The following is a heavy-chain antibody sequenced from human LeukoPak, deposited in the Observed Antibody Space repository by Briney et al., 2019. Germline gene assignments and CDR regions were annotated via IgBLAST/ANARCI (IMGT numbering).Heavy chain of an antibody. D-gene: IGHD3-9*01. CDR1: GYTFTNYY. J-gene: IGHJ4*02. CDR3: ARDFDYDIAFSKSRIDY. CDR2: INPSGGST. Sequence: ASVKVSCKASGYTFTNYYMHWVRQAPGQGLEWMGIINPSGGSTSYAQKFQGRITMIRDTSTSTVFMELSSLRSEDTAVYYYARDFDYDIAFSKSRIDYWGQGTLVTVSS. V-gene: IGHV1-46*01.